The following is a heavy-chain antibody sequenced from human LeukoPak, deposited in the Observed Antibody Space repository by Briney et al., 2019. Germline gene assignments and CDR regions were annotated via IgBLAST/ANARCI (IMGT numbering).Heavy chain of an antibody. Sequence: GGSLRLSCAASGFTVSSNYMSWVRQAPGKGLERVSVIYSGGSTYYADSVKGRFTISRHNSKNTLYLQMNSLRAEDTAVYYCASRPYGDYVDYWGQGTLVTVSS. CDR3: ASRPYGDYVDY. V-gene: IGHV3-53*04. CDR2: IYSGGST. J-gene: IGHJ4*02. D-gene: IGHD4-17*01. CDR1: GFTVSSNY.